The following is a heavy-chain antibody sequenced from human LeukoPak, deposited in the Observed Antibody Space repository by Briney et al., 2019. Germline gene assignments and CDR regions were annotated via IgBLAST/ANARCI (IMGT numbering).Heavy chain of an antibody. CDR1: GDSINSTSYY. J-gene: IGHJ3*02. D-gene: IGHD1-1*01. CDR2: IYYSGST. Sequence: PSETLSLTCTVSGDSINSTSYYWGWIRQPPGKGLEWIGSIYYSGSTHYNPSLKSRVTISVDTSKNQISLKLRSLTAADTAVYYCARVREDPWNSAPHAFDIWGQGTMVTVSS. V-gene: IGHV4-39*07. CDR3: ARVREDPWNSAPHAFDI.